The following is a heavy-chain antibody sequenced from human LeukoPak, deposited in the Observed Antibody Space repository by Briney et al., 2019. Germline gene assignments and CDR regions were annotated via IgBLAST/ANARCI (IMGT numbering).Heavy chain of an antibody. CDR2: ISNSGAGT. J-gene: IGHJ4*02. Sequence: PGGSLRLSCAASGFTFSTSAMSWVRQAPGKGPECVSGISNSGAGTYYADSVKGRFTISRDNSKSTLYLQMNGLRAEDTAVYYCAKRYSSSWTFVSWGQGTLVTVSS. D-gene: IGHD6-13*01. CDR1: GFTFSTSA. CDR3: AKRYSSSWTFVS. V-gene: IGHV3-23*01.